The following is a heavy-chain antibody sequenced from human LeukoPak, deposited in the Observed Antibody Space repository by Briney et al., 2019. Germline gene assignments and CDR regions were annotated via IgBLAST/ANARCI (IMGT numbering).Heavy chain of an antibody. CDR3: ARDLYSSSFHDY. J-gene: IGHJ4*02. CDR1: GYTFTGYY. CDR2: INPNSGGT. Sequence: ASVKVSCKASGYTFTGYYMHWVRQAPGQGLEWMGWINPNSGGTNYAQKFQGRVTMTRDTSISTAYMELSRLRSDDTAVYYCARDLYSSSFHDYWGQGTLVTVSS. D-gene: IGHD6-13*01. V-gene: IGHV1-2*02.